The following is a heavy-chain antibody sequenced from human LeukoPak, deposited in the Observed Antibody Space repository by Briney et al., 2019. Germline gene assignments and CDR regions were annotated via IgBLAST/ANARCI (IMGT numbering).Heavy chain of an antibody. D-gene: IGHD1-1*01. CDR2: IIPILGIA. CDR3: AREGGAYNWNVAGWFDP. Sequence: SVKVSCKASGGTFSSYTISWVRQAPGQGLEWMGRIIPILGIANYAQKFQGRVTITADKSTSTAYMELSSLRSEDTAVYYCAREGGAYNWNVAGWFDPWDQGTLVTVSS. CDR1: GGTFSSYT. J-gene: IGHJ5*02. V-gene: IGHV1-69*04.